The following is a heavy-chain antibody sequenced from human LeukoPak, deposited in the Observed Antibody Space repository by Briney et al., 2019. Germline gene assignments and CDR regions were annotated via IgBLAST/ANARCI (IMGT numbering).Heavy chain of an antibody. D-gene: IGHD3-10*01. V-gene: IGHV4-34*01. Sequence: PSETLSLTCAVSGGPFSGYFWSWIRQSSGKGLEWIGEIHNSGTTNYNPSPNSRVTISEDTSKNQFYLNLSSVTAADTAVYYCAGRYYYNLGSFPFDFWGQGTLATVSS. CDR2: IHNSGTT. CDR3: AGRYYYNLGSFPFDF. J-gene: IGHJ4*02. CDR1: GGPFSGYF.